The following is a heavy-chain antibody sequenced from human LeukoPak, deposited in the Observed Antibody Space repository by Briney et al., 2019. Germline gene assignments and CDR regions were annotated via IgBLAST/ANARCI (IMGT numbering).Heavy chain of an antibody. Sequence: PGGSLRLSCAASGFTFSSYNMNWVRQAPGKGLEWVSSISSSSSYIYYADSVKGRFTISRDNAKNSLHLQMNSLRAEDTAVYYCARDKIAAAGTDYYYGMDVWGQGTTVTVSS. CDR1: GFTFSSYN. V-gene: IGHV3-21*01. D-gene: IGHD6-13*01. J-gene: IGHJ6*02. CDR2: ISSSSSYI. CDR3: ARDKIAAAGTDYYYGMDV.